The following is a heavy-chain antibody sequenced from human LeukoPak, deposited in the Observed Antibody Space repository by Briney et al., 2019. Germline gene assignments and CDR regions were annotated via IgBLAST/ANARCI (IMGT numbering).Heavy chain of an antibody. J-gene: IGHJ6*03. CDR1: GGSFSGYY. CDR3: ARRGRRGSSWYYMDV. Sequence: SETLSLTCAVYGGSFSGYYWSWIRQPPGKGLEWIGEINHSGSTNYNPSLKSRVTISVDTSKNQFSLKLSSVTAADTAVYYCARRGRRGSSWYYMDVWGKGTTVTISS. D-gene: IGHD6-13*01. CDR2: INHSGST. V-gene: IGHV4-34*01.